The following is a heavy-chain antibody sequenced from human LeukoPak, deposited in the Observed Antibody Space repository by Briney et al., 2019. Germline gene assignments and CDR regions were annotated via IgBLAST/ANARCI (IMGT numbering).Heavy chain of an antibody. CDR3: AADPVGYCSSDSCYSVDY. Sequence: VKVSCKVSGYTVSELSIYWVRQAHGKGLEWMGGFNPEDGEKIYVQKFQGRVTMTEDTSTDTASMELSSLTSEDTAVYYCAADPVGYCSSDSCYSVDYWGQGSLVTVSS. CDR2: FNPEDGEK. CDR1: GYTVSELS. V-gene: IGHV1-24*01. D-gene: IGHD2-15*01. J-gene: IGHJ4*02.